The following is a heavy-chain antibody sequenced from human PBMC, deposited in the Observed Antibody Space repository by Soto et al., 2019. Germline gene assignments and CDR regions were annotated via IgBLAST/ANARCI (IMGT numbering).Heavy chain of an antibody. J-gene: IGHJ6*03. Sequence: GGSLRLSCAASGFTLSGYAMDWVRQAPGKGLEYVSGISSNGVGTYYANSVQGRSTISRDNSKNTVYLQMGSLRPEDMAVYYCARRARPDFYYMDVWGKGTTVTVS. D-gene: IGHD6-6*01. CDR1: GFTLSGYA. V-gene: IGHV3-64*01. CDR3: ARRARPDFYYMDV. CDR2: ISSNGVGT.